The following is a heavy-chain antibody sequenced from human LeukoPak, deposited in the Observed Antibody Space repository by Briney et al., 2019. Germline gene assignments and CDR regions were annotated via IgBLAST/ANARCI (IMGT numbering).Heavy chain of an antibody. Sequence: SETLSLTCTVSGGSIPISTYYWGWVRQPPGTGLEWIGSIYYSGSTHYNPSLKSRVTMSVDTSKNQISLKLSSVTAADTAVYYCARDGRGGDQTYYSYYYYMDVWGKGTTVTVSS. CDR1: GGSIPISTYY. J-gene: IGHJ6*03. V-gene: IGHV4-39*07. CDR3: ARDGRGGDQTYYSYYYYMDV. CDR2: IYYSGST. D-gene: IGHD3-10*01.